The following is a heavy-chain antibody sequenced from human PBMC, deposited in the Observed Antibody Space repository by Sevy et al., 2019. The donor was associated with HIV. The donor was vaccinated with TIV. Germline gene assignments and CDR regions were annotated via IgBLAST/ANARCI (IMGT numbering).Heavy chain of an antibody. CDR1: GFTFSNYG. Sequence: GGSLRLSCAASGFTFSNYGMHWVRQAPGKGLEWVALIRFDASTKYYKDSVKGRFTVSRDNAKNILYLQMNSLRPEDTAVYYCAKDLTGRYTSSSGDFDYWGQGTLVTVPS. V-gene: IGHV3-30*02. CDR3: AKDLTGRYTSSSGDFDY. CDR2: IRFDASTK. J-gene: IGHJ4*02. D-gene: IGHD6-6*01.